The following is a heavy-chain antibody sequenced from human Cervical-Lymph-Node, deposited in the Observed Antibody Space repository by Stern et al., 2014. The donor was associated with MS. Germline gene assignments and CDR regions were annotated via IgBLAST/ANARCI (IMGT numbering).Heavy chain of an antibody. D-gene: IGHD1-1*01. CDR3: ARVLSLATSDS. CDR2: FNPSGGKT. J-gene: IGHJ4*02. Sequence: QMQLVQSGAEIRKPGASVKISCEASGYTFTTYYMNWVRQAPGQGLEWVALFNPSGGKTTYAQRFQGRVTVTGDTSTSTVYMELTGLRSEDTAVYYCARVLSLATSDSWGQGTLVIVSS. V-gene: IGHV1-46*01. CDR1: GYTFTTYY.